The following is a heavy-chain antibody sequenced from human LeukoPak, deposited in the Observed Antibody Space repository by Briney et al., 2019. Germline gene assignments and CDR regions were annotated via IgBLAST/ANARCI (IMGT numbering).Heavy chain of an antibody. CDR3: ARPRYYDSSGYPVGSFDY. CDR2: INTDTGGT. D-gene: IGHD3-22*01. V-gene: IGHV1-2*02. CDR1: GYIFTAYY. Sequence: EASVKVSRKASGYIFTAYYMHWVRQAPGQGLEWMGWINTDTGGTNYAQKFQGRVTMTRDTSISTAYMELSRLRSDDTAVYYCARPRYYDSSGYPVGSFDYWGQGSLVTVSS. J-gene: IGHJ4*02.